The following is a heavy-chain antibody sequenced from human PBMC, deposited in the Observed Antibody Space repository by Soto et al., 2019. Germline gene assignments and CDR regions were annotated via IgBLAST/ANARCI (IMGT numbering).Heavy chain of an antibody. CDR3: QGGDF. J-gene: IGHJ4*02. CDR2: INDSGST. CDR1: GGCFRGYF. V-gene: IGHV4-34*01. Sequence: PSWTLSLTCAVSGGCFRGYFWSWIRQSPDKGLEWIGEINDSGSTYYNPSFKSRLTISVDTSKSQISLTLTSVTAADSAVYYCQGGDFWGQGTRVTASS. D-gene: IGHD3-16*01.